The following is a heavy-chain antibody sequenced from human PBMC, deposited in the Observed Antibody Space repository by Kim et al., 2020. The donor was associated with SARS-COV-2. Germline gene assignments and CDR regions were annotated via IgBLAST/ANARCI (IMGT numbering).Heavy chain of an antibody. CDR2: IIPILGIA. V-gene: IGHV1-69*02. D-gene: IGHD2-15*01. CDR1: GGTFSSYT. CDR3: ARAGGGGSLRFDL. Sequence: SVKVSCKASGGTFSSYTISWVRQAPGQGLEWMGRIIPILGIANYAQKFQGRVTITADKSTSTAYMELSSLRSEDTAVYYCARAGGGGSLRFDLWGRGTLVTVSS. J-gene: IGHJ2*01.